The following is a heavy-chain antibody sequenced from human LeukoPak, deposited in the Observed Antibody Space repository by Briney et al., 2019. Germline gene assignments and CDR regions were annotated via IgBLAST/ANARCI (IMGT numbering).Heavy chain of an antibody. CDR3: ASSAGALIDC. D-gene: IGHD6-19*01. J-gene: IGHJ4*02. V-gene: IGHV3-48*03. CDR2: ISSSGSTI. Sequence: PGGSLRLSCAASGFTFSSYEMNWVRQAPGKGLEWISYISSSGSTIYYADSVKGRFTISRDDAKNSLYLQMNSLRAEDTAVYYCASSAGALIDCWGQGTLVIVSS. CDR1: GFTFSSYE.